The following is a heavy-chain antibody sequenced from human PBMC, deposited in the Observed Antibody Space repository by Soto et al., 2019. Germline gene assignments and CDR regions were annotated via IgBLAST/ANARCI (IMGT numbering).Heavy chain of an antibody. CDR2: IYYDGSNE. J-gene: IGHJ4*01. CDR3: ARAGIKSISHLSYGY. Sequence: GGSLRLSCAASGFTFSNYGMHWVRQAPGKGLEWVAVIYYDGSNEYYADSVKGRFTISRDNSKNTLYLQMNSLRDEDTAVYYCARAGIKSISHLSYGYWGHGALVTVSS. V-gene: IGHV3-30*03. D-gene: IGHD3-10*01. CDR1: GFTFSNYG.